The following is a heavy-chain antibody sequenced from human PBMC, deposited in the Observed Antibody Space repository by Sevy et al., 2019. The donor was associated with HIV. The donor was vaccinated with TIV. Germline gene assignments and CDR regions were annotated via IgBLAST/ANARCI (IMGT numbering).Heavy chain of an antibody. D-gene: IGHD1-1*01. CDR3: ATDLTTSDFDY. V-gene: IGHV3-15*01. J-gene: IGHJ4*02. CDR1: GFIFSNSW. CDR2: IKSRAGGGTN. Sequence: GGSLRLSCAASGFIFSNSWMTWVRQAPGKGLEWVGGIKSRAGGGTNDHAETVKGRFTISRDDSKNTLYLQMNSLKTEDTAVYYCATDLTTSDFDYWGQGTLVTVSS.